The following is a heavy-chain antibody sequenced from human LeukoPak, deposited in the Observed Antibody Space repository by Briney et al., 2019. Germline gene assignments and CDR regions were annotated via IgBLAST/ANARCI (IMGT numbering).Heavy chain of an antibody. V-gene: IGHV3-21*01. Sequence: GGSLRLSCAASGFTFSSYSMNWVRQAPGKGLEWVSSISSSSSYIYYADSVKGRFTISRDDAKNSLYLQMNSLRAEDTAVYYCARDYYGSGSYNFDYWGQGTLVTVSS. D-gene: IGHD3-10*01. J-gene: IGHJ4*02. CDR2: ISSSSSYI. CDR1: GFTFSSYS. CDR3: ARDYYGSGSYNFDY.